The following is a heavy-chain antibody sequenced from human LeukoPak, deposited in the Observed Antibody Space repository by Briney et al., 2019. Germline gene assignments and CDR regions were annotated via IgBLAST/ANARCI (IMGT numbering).Heavy chain of an antibody. Sequence: LPGGSLRLSCAASGFTVSSNYMSWVRQAPGKGLEWVSVIYSGGSTYYADSVKGRFTISRDNSKDTLYLQMNSLRAEDTAVYYCARAPRRDGYDDAFDIWGQGTMVTVSS. CDR1: GFTVSSNY. CDR3: ARAPRRDGYDDAFDI. D-gene: IGHD5-24*01. V-gene: IGHV3-53*01. CDR2: IYSGGST. J-gene: IGHJ3*02.